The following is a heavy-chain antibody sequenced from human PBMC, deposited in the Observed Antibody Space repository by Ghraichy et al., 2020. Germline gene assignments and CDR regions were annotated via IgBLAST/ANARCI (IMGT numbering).Heavy chain of an antibody. CDR1: GGSISSYY. V-gene: IGHV4-59*01. D-gene: IGHD6-13*01. CDR2: IYYSGST. CDR3: ARAAAGTHWFDP. J-gene: IGHJ5*02. Sequence: SETLSLTCTVSGGSISSYYWSWIRQPPGKGLEWIGYIYYSGSTNYNPSLKSRVTISVDTSKNQFSLKLSSVTAADTAVYYCARAAAGTHWFDPWGQGTLVTVSS.